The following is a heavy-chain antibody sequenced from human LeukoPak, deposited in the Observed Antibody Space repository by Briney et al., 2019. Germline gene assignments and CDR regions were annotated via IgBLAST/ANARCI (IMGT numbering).Heavy chain of an antibody. Sequence: SETLSLTCSISGDSISSTRYYWAWLRQPPGKGLEWIASISYTVSTYYNPALRSRVIISVDTSKNQLSLTVSSVTAADTAVYYCARLNVMAIARNFDHWGQGTLVIVSS. CDR3: ARLNVMAIARNFDH. J-gene: IGHJ4*02. CDR2: ISYTVST. V-gene: IGHV4-39*01. D-gene: IGHD2-21*01. CDR1: GDSISSTRYY.